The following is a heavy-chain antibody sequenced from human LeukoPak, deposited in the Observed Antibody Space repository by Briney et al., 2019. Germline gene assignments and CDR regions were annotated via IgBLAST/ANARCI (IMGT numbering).Heavy chain of an antibody. CDR2: IIHSGSI. V-gene: IGHV4-34*01. CDR1: GGSFSGNY. J-gene: IGHJ6*02. Sequence: PSETLSLTCAVYGGSFSGNYRSWIRQPPGKGLEWIGEIIHSGSINYNPSLKSRVTMSLDTSKNQFSLRLSSVTAADTAVYYCARGGDLVEVVAATPPPHYYYGLDVWGQGTTVTVSS. D-gene: IGHD2-15*01. CDR3: ARGGDLVEVVAATPPPHYYYGLDV.